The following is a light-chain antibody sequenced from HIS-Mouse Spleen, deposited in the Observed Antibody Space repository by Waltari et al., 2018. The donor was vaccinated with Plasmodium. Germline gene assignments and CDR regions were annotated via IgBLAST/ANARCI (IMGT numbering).Light chain of an antibody. V-gene: IGLV3-10*01. CDR2: EDS. Sequence: SYELTQPPSVSVSPGQTARITCSGDALPKKYAWYQQKSGQAPVLVSYEDSKRPSGIPERVSGASSGTMATLNISGAQVEDEAYYYCYSTDSSGNHRVFGGGTKLTVL. CDR1: ALPKKY. J-gene: IGLJ3*02. CDR3: YSTDSSGNHRV.